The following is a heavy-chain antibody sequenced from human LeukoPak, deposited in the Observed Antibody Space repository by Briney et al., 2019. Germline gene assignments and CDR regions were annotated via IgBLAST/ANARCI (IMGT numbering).Heavy chain of an antibody. V-gene: IGHV1-69*06. Sequence: GASVKVSCKASGYTFTGYYMHWVRQAPGQGLEWMGGIIPIFGTANYAQKFQGRVTITADKSTSTAYMELSSLRSEDTAVYYCATCITGTVLIYYYYYMDVWGKGTTVTVSS. D-gene: IGHD1-20*01. CDR2: IIPIFGTA. CDR3: ATCITGTVLIYYYYYMDV. CDR1: GYTFTGYY. J-gene: IGHJ6*03.